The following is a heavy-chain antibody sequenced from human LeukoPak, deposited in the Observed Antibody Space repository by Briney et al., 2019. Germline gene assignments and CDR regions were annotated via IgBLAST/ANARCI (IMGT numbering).Heavy chain of an antibody. D-gene: IGHD3-16*01. CDR3: AREGGGGRAFVI. Sequence: ASVKVSCKASGYTFSSYGICWVRQAPGQGLEWMGWISAYNGNTNYAQKVQDRVTMTTDTSTTTAYMELRSLRSDDTAVYYCAREGGGGRAFVIWGQGTMVTVSS. CDR2: ISAYNGNT. J-gene: IGHJ3*02. V-gene: IGHV1-18*01. CDR1: GYTFSSYG.